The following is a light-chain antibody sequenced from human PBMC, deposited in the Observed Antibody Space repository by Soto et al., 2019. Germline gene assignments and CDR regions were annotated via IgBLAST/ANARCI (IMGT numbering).Light chain of an antibody. CDR2: GAS. CDR3: QHYYSSPPT. CDR1: HDITSS. V-gene: IGKV1-8*01. J-gene: IGKJ1*01. Sequence: AIRITHFPSSFSASIGDRVTITCRSSHDITSSLAWYQHIQGRAPKLLISGASNLQFGVPSRFSGSGSGTDFTLTISSLQSEDFATYYCQHYYSSPPTLGQGTKVDIK.